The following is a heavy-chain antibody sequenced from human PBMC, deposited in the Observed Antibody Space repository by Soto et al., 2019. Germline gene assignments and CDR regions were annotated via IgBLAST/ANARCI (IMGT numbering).Heavy chain of an antibody. D-gene: IGHD4-17*01. V-gene: IGHV4-4*07. CDR1: GGSISSXS. CDR2: IYTSGST. J-gene: IGHJ4*02. CDR3: AAIIDYGDYGWYFDY. Sequence: LXLXCPVCGGSISSXSWSWIRQPAGKGLEWIGRIYTSGSTNYNPSLKSRVTMSVDTSKNQFSLKLSSVTAADTSVYYCAAIIDYGDYGWYFDYWGQGTLVTVSS.